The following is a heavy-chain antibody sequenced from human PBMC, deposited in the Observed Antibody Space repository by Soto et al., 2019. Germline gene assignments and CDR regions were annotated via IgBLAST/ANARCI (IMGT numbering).Heavy chain of an antibody. CDR2: ISGFNGNT. D-gene: IGHD6-13*01. CDR3: ARASAYSTPWSFDN. CDR1: GSTFSRYG. V-gene: IGHV1-18*01. Sequence: ASVKVSCKASGSTFSRYGISWVRQAPGQGLEWMGWISGFNGNTKESEKLQGRVTLTTDTAANTAHMELRGLRSDDTAVYYCARASAYSTPWSFDNWGQGTLVTSPQ. J-gene: IGHJ4*02.